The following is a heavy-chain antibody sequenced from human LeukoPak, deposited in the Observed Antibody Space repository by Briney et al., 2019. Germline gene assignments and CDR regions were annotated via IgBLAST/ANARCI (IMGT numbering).Heavy chain of an antibody. CDR1: GGSISSYY. J-gene: IGHJ4*02. CDR3: ARGRDGYIDPGFDY. V-gene: IGHV4-59*01. CDR2: IYYSGST. D-gene: IGHD5-24*01. Sequence: SSETLSLTCTVSGGSISSYYWSWIRQPPGKGLEWIGYIYYSGSTNYNPSLKSRVTISVDTSKNQFSLKLSSVTAADTAAYYCARGRDGYIDPGFDYWGQGTLVTVSS.